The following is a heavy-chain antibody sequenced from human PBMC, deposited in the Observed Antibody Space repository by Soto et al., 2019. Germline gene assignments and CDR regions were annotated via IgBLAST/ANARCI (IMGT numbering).Heavy chain of an antibody. CDR3: ARRSVGRCYNY. Sequence: QLQLQESGPGLVKSSETLSLTCTVSGGSIYSIGYYWGWIRQPPGKGLEWIGNIYYNGSTYYNPSLKSRVTISMDTSKNQFSLKVHSVTAADTAVYHCARRSVGRCYNYWGQGTLVTVSS. CDR2: IYYNGST. V-gene: IGHV4-39*01. J-gene: IGHJ4*02. CDR1: GGSIYSIGYY. D-gene: IGHD2-15*01.